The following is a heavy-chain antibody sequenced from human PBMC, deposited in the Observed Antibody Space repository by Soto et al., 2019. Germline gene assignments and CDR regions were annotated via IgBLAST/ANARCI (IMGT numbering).Heavy chain of an antibody. CDR3: ARDSDGVV. J-gene: IGHJ6*02. Sequence: SVKDACKASGGTLSSYAISWVRQAPGQGLEWMGGIIPIFGTSNYAQKFQGRVTITADESTSTAYMELSSLRSEDTAVYYCARDSDGVVWGQGTTVTVSS. CDR1: GGTLSSYA. D-gene: IGHD3-16*01. V-gene: IGHV1-69*13. CDR2: IIPIFGTS.